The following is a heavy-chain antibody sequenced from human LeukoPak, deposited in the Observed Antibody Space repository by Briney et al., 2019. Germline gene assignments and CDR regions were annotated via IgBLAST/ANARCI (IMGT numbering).Heavy chain of an antibody. CDR1: GGSISSYY. V-gene: IGHV4-4*07. CDR2: IYTSGST. Sequence: SETLSLTCTVSGGSISSYYWSWIRQPAGKGLEWIGRIYTSGSTNYNPSLKSRVTISVDTSKNQFSLKLSSVTAADTAVYYCARVVPYCSSTSCVNWFDPWGQGTLVTVSS. J-gene: IGHJ5*02. D-gene: IGHD2-2*01. CDR3: ARVVPYCSSTSCVNWFDP.